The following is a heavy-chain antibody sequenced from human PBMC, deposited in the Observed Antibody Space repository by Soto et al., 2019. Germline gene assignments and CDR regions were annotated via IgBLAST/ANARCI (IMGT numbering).Heavy chain of an antibody. CDR1: GFPFDDYA. J-gene: IGHJ4*02. Sequence: PGGSLRLSCAASGFPFDDYAIHWVRQAPGKGLEWVSGISWNSGSIGYADSVKGRFTISRDNAKNSLYLQMNSLRGEDTALYYCAKDIYFDYWGQGTLVTVSS. V-gene: IGHV3-9*01. CDR3: AKDIYFDY. CDR2: ISWNSGSI.